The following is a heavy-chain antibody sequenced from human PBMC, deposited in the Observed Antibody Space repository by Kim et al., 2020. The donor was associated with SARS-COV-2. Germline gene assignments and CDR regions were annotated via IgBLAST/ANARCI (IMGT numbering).Heavy chain of an antibody. CDR3: ARLPIITGTTSYYYGMDV. V-gene: IGHV4-39*01. CDR2: IYYSGST. D-gene: IGHD1-20*01. Sequence: SETLSLTCTVSGGSISSSSYYWGWIRQPPGKGLEWIGSIYYSGSTYYNPSLKSRVTISVDTSKNQFSLKLSSVTAADTAVYYCARLPIITGTTSYYYGMDVWGQGTTVTVSS. CDR1: GGSISSSSYY. J-gene: IGHJ6*02.